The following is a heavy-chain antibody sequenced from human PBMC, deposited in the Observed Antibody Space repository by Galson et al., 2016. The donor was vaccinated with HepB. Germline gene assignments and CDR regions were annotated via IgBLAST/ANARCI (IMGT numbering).Heavy chain of an antibody. V-gene: IGHV3-7*03. CDR1: GFTFSMYW. J-gene: IGHJ4*02. Sequence: SLRLSCAASGFTFSMYWMSWVRQAPGKGLEWVANIKQGGSEKYYVESVRGRFTISRDNAKSSLYLQTNNMRAEDTALYYCVSDGPSGWAAAYNWGRGTLVTVSS. CDR3: VSDGPSGWAAAYN. CDR2: IKQGGSEK. D-gene: IGHD6-25*01.